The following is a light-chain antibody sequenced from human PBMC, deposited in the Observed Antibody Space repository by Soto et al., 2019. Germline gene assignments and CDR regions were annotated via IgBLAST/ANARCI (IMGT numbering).Light chain of an antibody. V-gene: IGLV2-8*01. CDR3: SSYAASNNFVV. CDR1: SSDVGGYNY. J-gene: IGLJ2*01. CDR2: EVS. Sequence: QSVLTQPPSASGSPGQSVTISCTGTSSDVGGYNYVSWYQHHPGKAPKLMIYEVSKRPSGVPDRFSGSKSANTASLTVSGLQAEDEADYYCSSYAASNNFVVFGGGTQLTVL.